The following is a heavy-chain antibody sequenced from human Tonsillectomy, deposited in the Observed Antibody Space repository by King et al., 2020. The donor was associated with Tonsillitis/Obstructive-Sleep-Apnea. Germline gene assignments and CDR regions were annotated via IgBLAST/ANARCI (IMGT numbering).Heavy chain of an antibody. CDR3: YTDGPWGYGDPQWDY. CDR1: GFTFSNAW. J-gene: IGHJ4*02. D-gene: IGHD4-17*01. Sequence: DVQLVESGGGLVKPGGSLRLSCAASGFTFSNAWTNWVRQHPGKGLVWDGRIKSKTDGGTTDYAAPVKGRFTISRDDLKNTLYLQRNSLKTEDTAVYYCYTDGPWGYGDPQWDYWGQGTLVTVSS. CDR2: IKSKTDGGTT. V-gene: IGHV3-15*07.